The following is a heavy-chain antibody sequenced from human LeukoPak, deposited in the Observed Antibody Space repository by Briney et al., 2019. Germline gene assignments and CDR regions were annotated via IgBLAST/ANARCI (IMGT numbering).Heavy chain of an antibody. D-gene: IGHD2-15*01. CDR1: GFTFSSNW. CDR3: AQQVGYCSSGSCYFTY. CDR2: ISSSSSTI. J-gene: IGHJ1*01. Sequence: GGSLRLSCVASGFTFSSNWMSWVRQAPGKGLEWVSYISSSSSTIYYADSVKGRFTISRDNAKNTLSLQMNSLRAEDTAVYYCAQQVGYCSSGSCYFTYWGQGTLVTVSS. V-gene: IGHV3-48*01.